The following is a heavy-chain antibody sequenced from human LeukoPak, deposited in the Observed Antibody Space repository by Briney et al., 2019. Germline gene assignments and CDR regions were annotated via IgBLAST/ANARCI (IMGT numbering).Heavy chain of an antibody. D-gene: IGHD2-2*01. CDR1: GYTFTGYY. CDR3: ARVYCSSTSCYPYYFDY. V-gene: IGHV1-2*02. CDR2: TNPNSGGT. J-gene: IGHJ4*02. Sequence: ASVKVSCKASGYTFTGYYMHWVRQAPGQGLEWMGWTNPNSGGTNYAQKFQGRVTMTRDTSISTAYMELSRLRSDDTAVYYCARVYCSSTSCYPYYFDYWGQGTLVTVSS.